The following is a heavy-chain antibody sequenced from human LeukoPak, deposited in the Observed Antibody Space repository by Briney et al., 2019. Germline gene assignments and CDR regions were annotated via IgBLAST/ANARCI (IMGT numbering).Heavy chain of an antibody. CDR3: AKDLVGGWFDP. J-gene: IGHJ5*02. Sequence: SETLSLTCTVSGGSISNSYWSWLRQPPGKGLEWIGYIYYSVTTNYNPSLNSRVTISVDTSKNQISLKLSSVTAADTAVYYCAKDLVGGWFDPWGQGTLVTVSS. CDR1: GGSISNSY. D-gene: IGHD2-2*01. V-gene: IGHV4-59*01. CDR2: IYYSVTT.